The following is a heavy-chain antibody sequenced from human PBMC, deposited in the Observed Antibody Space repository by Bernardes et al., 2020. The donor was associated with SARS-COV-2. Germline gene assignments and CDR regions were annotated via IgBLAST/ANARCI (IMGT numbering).Heavy chain of an antibody. Sequence: SETLSLTCTVSGCSIISYYWSWIRQPPGKGLEWIGYIYYIGSTNYNPSLKSRVTISVDTSKNQFSLKLSSVTAADTAVYYCARVGYGDYVGVVDYWGQGTLVTVSS. CDR1: GCSIISYY. CDR3: ARVGYGDYVGVVDY. J-gene: IGHJ4*02. CDR2: IYYIGST. V-gene: IGHV4-59*01. D-gene: IGHD4-17*01.